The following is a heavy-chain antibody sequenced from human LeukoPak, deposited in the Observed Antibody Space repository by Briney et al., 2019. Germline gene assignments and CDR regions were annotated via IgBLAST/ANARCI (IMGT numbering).Heavy chain of an antibody. CDR2: IKQDGSEK. CDR1: GFTSSSYW. Sequence: GGSLRLSCAASGFTSSSYWMSWVRQAPGKGLEWVANIKQDGSEKYYVDSVKGRFTISRDNAKNSLYLQMNSLRAEDTAVYYCARDRLRYFDWLLTEDDYWGQGTLVTVSS. D-gene: IGHD3-9*01. J-gene: IGHJ4*02. V-gene: IGHV3-7*01. CDR3: ARDRLRYFDWLLTEDDY.